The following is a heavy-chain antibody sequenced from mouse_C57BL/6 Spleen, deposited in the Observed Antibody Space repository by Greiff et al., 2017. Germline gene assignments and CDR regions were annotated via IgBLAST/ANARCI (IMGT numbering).Heavy chain of an antibody. CDR3: ARIYYGNYVWFAY. D-gene: IGHD2-1*01. J-gene: IGHJ3*01. Sequence: QVQLQQPGAELVMPGASVKLSCKASGYTFTSYWMHWVKQRPGQGLEWIGEIDPSDSYTNYNQKFKGKSTLTVDKSSSTAYMQLSSLTSEDSAVYYCARIYYGNYVWFAYWGQGTLVTVSA. CDR2: IDPSDSYT. V-gene: IGHV1-69*01. CDR1: GYTFTSYW.